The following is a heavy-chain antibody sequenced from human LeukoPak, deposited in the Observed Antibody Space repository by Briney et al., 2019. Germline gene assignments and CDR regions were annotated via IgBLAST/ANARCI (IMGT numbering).Heavy chain of an antibody. CDR3: ARDRISYFDY. J-gene: IGHJ4*02. D-gene: IGHD3-3*02. CDR1: GFTFSSYS. V-gene: IGHV3-21*01. Sequence: PGGSLGLSCAASGFTFSSYSMNWVRQAPGKGLEWVSSISSSSSYIYYADSVKGRFTISRDNAKNSLYLQMNSLRAEDTAVYYCARDRISYFDYWGQGTLVTVSS. CDR2: ISSSSSYI.